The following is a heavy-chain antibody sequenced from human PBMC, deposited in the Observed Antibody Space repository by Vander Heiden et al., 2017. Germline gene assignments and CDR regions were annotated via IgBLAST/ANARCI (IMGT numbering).Heavy chain of an antibody. Sequence: VQLVESGGGLVKPGGSLRLSCTASGFTFSFYSLSWVRLAPGKGLEWVSSISSNGTYIVYADSVKGRFTISRDNAKNSLSLQMTSLRAEDTAVYYCAREAGYSGYDYYYYYGMDVWGQGTTVTVSS. D-gene: IGHD5-12*01. CDR3: AREAGYSGYDYYYYYGMDV. CDR2: ISSNGTYI. CDR1: GFTFSFYS. V-gene: IGHV3-21*02. J-gene: IGHJ6*02.